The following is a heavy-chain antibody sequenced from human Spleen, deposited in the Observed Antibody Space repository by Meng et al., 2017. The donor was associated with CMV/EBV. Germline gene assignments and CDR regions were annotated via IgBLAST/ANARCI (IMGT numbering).Heavy chain of an antibody. CDR3: ASRWGAALDY. CDR2: IVPIFRTM. V-gene: IGHV1-69*05. CDR1: GGTFSSYA. D-gene: IGHD1-26*01. J-gene: IGHJ4*02. Sequence: VSCKASGGTFSSYAFTWVRQAPGQGLEWLGGIVPIFRTMIYGQKFQGRVTITTDESASTAYMELSGLRFEDTAVYYCASRWGAALDYWGQGTLVTVSS.